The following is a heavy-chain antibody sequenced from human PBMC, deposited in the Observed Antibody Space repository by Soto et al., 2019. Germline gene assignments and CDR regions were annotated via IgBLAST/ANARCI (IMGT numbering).Heavy chain of an antibody. CDR1: GFAFSNYG. CDR3: TKSRDGYSFYYYYGVDV. J-gene: IGHJ6*02. CDR2: ILYDGSIE. V-gene: IGHV3-30*18. Sequence: LXXSGAGCGFAFSNYGMQLVRQAPGKGLEWVALILYDGSIEYYADSVKGRFTISRDNSKNTLYLQMNSLRAEDTAVYYCTKSRDGYSFYYYYGVDVWGQGTTVTVYS. D-gene: IGHD4-4*01.